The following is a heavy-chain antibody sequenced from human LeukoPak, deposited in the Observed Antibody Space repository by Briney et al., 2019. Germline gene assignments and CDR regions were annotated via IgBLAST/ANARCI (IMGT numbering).Heavy chain of an antibody. Sequence: GGSLRLSCAASGFTFSSYAMHWVRQAPGKGLEYASAISSNGGSTYYANSVKGRFTISRDNSKNTLYLQMGSLRAEDMAVYYCARAGGFDYWGQGTLVTVSS. CDR1: GFTFSSYA. CDR3: ARAGGFDY. CDR2: ISSNGGST. D-gene: IGHD3-10*01. V-gene: IGHV3-64*01. J-gene: IGHJ4*02.